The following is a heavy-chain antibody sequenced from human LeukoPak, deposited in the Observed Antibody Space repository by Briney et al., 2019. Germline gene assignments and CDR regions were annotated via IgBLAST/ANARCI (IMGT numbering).Heavy chain of an antibody. CDR2: IYHSGST. Sequence: SETLSLTCTVSGYSISSGYYWGWNRQPPGKGLEWIGSIYHSGSTYYNPSLKSRVTISVDTSKNQFSLKLSSVTAADTAVYYCARRGSGITFGGVIVIPRRYYYMDVWGKGTTVTISS. D-gene: IGHD3-16*02. V-gene: IGHV4-38-2*02. CDR3: ARRGSGITFGGVIVIPRRYYYMDV. J-gene: IGHJ6*03. CDR1: GYSISSGYY.